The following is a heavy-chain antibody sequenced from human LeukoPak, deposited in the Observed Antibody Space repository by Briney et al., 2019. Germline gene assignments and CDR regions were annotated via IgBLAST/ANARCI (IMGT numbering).Heavy chain of an antibody. CDR2: INHSGST. CDR1: GGYFSGYY. D-gene: IGHD3-10*01. V-gene: IGHV4-34*01. J-gene: IGHJ6*02. CDR3: ARGTREITMVRGVITRNYGMDV. Sequence: PSETLSLTCAVYGGYFSGYYWSWIRQPPGKGLEWIGQINHSGSTNYNPSLKSRVTISVDTSKNQFSLKLSSVTAADTAVYYRARGTREITMVRGVITRNYGMDVWGQGTTVTVSS.